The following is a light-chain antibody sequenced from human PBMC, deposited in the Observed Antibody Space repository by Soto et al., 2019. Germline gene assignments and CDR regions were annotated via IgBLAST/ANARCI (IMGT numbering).Light chain of an antibody. CDR1: ENIYTN. V-gene: IGKV3-15*01. CDR2: GAS. J-gene: IGKJ5*01. CDR3: QQYYNWPRT. Sequence: EIVMTQSPATLSVSPGERATLSCRASENIYTNLAWYQQKPGQDPRLLFYGASTRATCLPARFSGTGSGTEFTLTINSLQAEDSAVYYCQQYYNWPRTFGQGTRLEIK.